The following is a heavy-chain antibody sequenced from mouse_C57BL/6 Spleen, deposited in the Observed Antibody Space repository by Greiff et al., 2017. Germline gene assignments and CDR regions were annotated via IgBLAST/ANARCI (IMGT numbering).Heavy chain of an antibody. CDR2: IYPGDGDT. D-gene: IGHD2-4*01. CDR1: GYAFSSSW. CDR3: ARVVDYAHYFDY. J-gene: IGHJ2*01. V-gene: IGHV1-82*01. Sequence: QVQLKQSGPELVKPGASVKISCKASGYAFSSSWMNWVKQRPGKGLEWIGRIYPGDGDTNYNGKFKGKATLTADKSSSTAYMQLSSLTSEDSAVYFCARVVDYAHYFDYWGQGTTLTVSS.